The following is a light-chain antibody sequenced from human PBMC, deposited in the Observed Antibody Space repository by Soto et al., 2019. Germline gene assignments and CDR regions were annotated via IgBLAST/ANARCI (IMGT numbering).Light chain of an antibody. CDR1: QSVSSSY. Sequence: EIVLTQSPGTLSLSPGERATISCRASQSVSSSYLAWYQQKPGQAPRLLIYGASSRATGSPDRFSGSGSGTDFTLTISRLEPEDFAAYYCQQYGSSPVTFGQGTKVDIK. CDR2: GAS. V-gene: IGKV3-20*01. J-gene: IGKJ1*01. CDR3: QQYGSSPVT.